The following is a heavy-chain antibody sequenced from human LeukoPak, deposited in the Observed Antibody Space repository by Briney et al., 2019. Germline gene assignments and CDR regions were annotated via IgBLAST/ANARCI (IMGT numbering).Heavy chain of an antibody. CDR1: GYTFTSYA. Sequence: ASVKVSCKASGYTFTSYAMNWVRQAPGQGLEWMGWINTNTGNPTYAQGFTGRFVLSLDTSVSTAYLQISSLKAEDTAVYYCACYSSGWSGHYFDYWGQGTLVTVSS. CDR3: ACYSSGWSGHYFDY. D-gene: IGHD6-19*01. CDR2: INTNTGNP. J-gene: IGHJ4*02. V-gene: IGHV7-4-1*02.